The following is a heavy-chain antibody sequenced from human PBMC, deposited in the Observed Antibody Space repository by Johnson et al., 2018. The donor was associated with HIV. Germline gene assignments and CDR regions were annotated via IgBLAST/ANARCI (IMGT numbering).Heavy chain of an antibody. CDR2: ISYDGSNT. CDR3: ARDLTVARLVCDM. D-gene: IGHD6-19*01. Sequence: QVQLVESGGGVVQPGRSLRLSCAASGFSFSTYAMHWVRQAPGQGLEWLIVISYDGSNTYYADSVTGRFTISRDNSKNTLYLQMNSLRAEDTAVYYCARDLTVARLVCDMWGQGTMVTVSS. CDR1: GFSFSTYA. J-gene: IGHJ3*02. V-gene: IGHV3-30*14.